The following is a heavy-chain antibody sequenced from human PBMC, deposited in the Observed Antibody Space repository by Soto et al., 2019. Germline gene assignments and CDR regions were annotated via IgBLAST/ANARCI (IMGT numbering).Heavy chain of an antibody. Sequence: SETLSLTCTVPGGSISSSSYYWGWIRQPPGKGLEWIGSIYYSGSTYYNPSLKSRVTISVDTSKNQFSLKLSSVTAADTAVYYCARGVDHIGYWGQGTLVTVSS. CDR2: IYYSGST. CDR3: ARGVDHIGY. V-gene: IGHV4-39*01. CDR1: GGSISSSSYY. J-gene: IGHJ4*02. D-gene: IGHD3-3*01.